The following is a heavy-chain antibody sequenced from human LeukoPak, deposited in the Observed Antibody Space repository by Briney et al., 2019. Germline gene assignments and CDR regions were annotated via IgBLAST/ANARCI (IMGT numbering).Heavy chain of an antibody. V-gene: IGHV3-21*01. CDR1: GFTFRTYS. CDR3: ARDRAVAFDI. CDR2: ISSSSSYI. J-gene: IGHJ3*02. D-gene: IGHD6-19*01. Sequence: GGSLRLSCAASGFTFRTYSMNWVRQAPGKGLEWVSSISSSSSYIYYADSVKGRFTISRDNAKNSLYLQMNSLRAEDTAVYYCARDRAVAFDIWGQGTMVTVSS.